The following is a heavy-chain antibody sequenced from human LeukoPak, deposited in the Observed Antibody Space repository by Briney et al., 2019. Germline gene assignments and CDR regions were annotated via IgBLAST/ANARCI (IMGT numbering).Heavy chain of an antibody. Sequence: SETLSLTCTVSGGSISSYYWSWIRQPPGKGLEWIGYIYYSGSTNYNPSFKSRVAISVDTSKNQFSLKLNSVTAADTAVYYCARDLMTTVTTAYSYYGMDVWGQGTTVTVSS. CDR3: ARDLMTTVTTAYSYYGMDV. V-gene: IGHV4-59*01. CDR2: IYYSGST. J-gene: IGHJ6*02. D-gene: IGHD4-17*01. CDR1: GGSISSYY.